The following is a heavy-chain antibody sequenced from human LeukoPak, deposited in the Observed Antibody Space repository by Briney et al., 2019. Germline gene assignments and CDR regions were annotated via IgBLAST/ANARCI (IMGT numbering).Heavy chain of an antibody. CDR2: IYYSGST. Sequence: KPSETLSLTCTVSGGSISSYCWSWIRQPPGKGLEWIGYIYYSGSTNYNPSLKSRVTISVDTSKNQFSLKLSSVTAADTAVYYCARSHSVWTSFDYWGQGTLVTVSS. J-gene: IGHJ4*02. CDR1: GGSISSYC. CDR3: ARSHSVWTSFDY. V-gene: IGHV4-59*01. D-gene: IGHD3/OR15-3a*01.